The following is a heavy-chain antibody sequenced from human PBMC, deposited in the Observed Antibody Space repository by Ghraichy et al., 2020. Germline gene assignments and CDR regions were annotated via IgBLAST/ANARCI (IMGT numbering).Heavy chain of an antibody. CDR1: GFTVSSNY. D-gene: IGHD2-2*01. J-gene: IGHJ4*02. CDR3: ARGGFHCSSTSCYGDY. V-gene: IGHV3-53*01. CDR2: IYSGGST. Sequence: GGSLRLSCAASGFTVSSNYLSWVRQAPGKGLEWVSVIYSGGSTYYADSVKGRFTISRDNSKNTLYLKMNSLRAEDTAVYYCARGGFHCSSTSCYGDYWGQGTLVTVSS.